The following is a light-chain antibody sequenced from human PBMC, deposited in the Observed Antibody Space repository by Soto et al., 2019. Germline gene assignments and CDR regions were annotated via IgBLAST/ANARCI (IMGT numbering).Light chain of an antibody. CDR1: SGYSTYA. CDR2: INYDGTH. Sequence: QSVLTQSPSASASLGASVKLTCTLSSGYSTYAIAWHQQQSEKGPRFLMKINYDGTHSKGDGFFDRFSGSSSGAERHLTISSLQSEVEADYYCQSLGTGIQVFGGGTKLTVL. V-gene: IGLV4-69*01. CDR3: QSLGTGIQV. J-gene: IGLJ3*02.